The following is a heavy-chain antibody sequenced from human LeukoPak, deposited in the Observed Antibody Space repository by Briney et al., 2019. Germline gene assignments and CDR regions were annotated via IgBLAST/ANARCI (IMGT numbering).Heavy chain of an antibody. Sequence: PGRSLRLSCAASGFTFDDYAMHWVRQAPGKGLEWVSGISWNSGSIGYADSVKGRFTISRDNAKNSLYLQMNSLRAEDTALYYCAKPKTSLRYFDWLLYGDAFDIWAKGQWSPSLQ. J-gene: IGHJ3*02. D-gene: IGHD3-9*01. CDR2: ISWNSGSI. CDR3: AKPKTSLRYFDWLLYGDAFDI. V-gene: IGHV3-9*01. CDR1: GFTFDDYA.